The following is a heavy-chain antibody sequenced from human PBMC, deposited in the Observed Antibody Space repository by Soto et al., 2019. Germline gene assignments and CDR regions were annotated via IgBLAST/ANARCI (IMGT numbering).Heavy chain of an antibody. CDR1: GFTFSSYG. J-gene: IGHJ3*02. D-gene: IGHD1-26*01. CDR2: IWYDGSNK. Sequence: QVQLVESGGGVVQPGRSLRLSCAASGFTFSSYGMHWVRQDPGKGLEWVAVIWYDGSNKYYADSVKGRFTISRDNSKNTLYLQMNSLRAEDTAVYYCAKGDSGSYRNYAFDIWGQGTMVTVSS. V-gene: IGHV3-33*06. CDR3: AKGDSGSYRNYAFDI.